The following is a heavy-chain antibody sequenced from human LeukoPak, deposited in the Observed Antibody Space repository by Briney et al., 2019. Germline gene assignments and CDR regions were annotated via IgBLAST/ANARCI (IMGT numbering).Heavy chain of an antibody. CDR2: IYYSGST. V-gene: IGHV4-39*01. CDR1: GGSISSSSYY. Sequence: NASETLSLTCTVSGGSISSSSYYWGWIRQPPGKGLEWIGSIYYSGSTYYNPSLKSRVTISVDTSKNQFSLKLSSVTAADTAVYYCARQHGYSGYDFSKPFDYWGQGTLVTVSS. J-gene: IGHJ4*02. CDR3: ARQHGYSGYDFSKPFDY. D-gene: IGHD5-12*01.